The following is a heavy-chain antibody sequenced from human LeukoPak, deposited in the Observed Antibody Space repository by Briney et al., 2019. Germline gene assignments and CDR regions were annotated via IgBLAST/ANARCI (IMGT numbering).Heavy chain of an antibody. D-gene: IGHD6-6*01. V-gene: IGHV3-30*02. J-gene: IGHJ4*02. CDR2: IRYDGSNK. CDR1: GFTFSSYG. CDR3: AKGAVGYSSSYKVDY. Sequence: GGSLRLSCAASGFTFSSYGMHWVRQAPGKGLEWVAFIRYDGSNKYYADSVKGRFTISRDNSENTLYLQMNSLRAEDTAVYYYAKGAVGYSSSYKVDYWGQGTLVTVSS.